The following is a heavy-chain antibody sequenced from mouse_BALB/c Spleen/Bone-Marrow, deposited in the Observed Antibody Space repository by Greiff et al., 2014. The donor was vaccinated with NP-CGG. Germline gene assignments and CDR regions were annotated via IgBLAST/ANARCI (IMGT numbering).Heavy chain of an antibody. CDR2: ISSGSSTV. CDR1: GFTFSSFG. J-gene: IGHJ2*01. D-gene: IGHD1-1*01. CDR3: ARSGSSSGYFDY. V-gene: IGHV5-17*02. Sequence: EVQGVESGGGLVQPGGSRKLSCAASGFTFSSFGMHWVRQAPEKGLEWVAYISSGSSTVYYADKVMGRFTISRDNPKNTLFLQMTSLRSEDTAMYYCARSGSSSGYFDYWGQGTTLKVSS.